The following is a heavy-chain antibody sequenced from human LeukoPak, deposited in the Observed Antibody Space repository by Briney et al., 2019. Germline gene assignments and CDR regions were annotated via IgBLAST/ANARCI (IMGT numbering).Heavy chain of an antibody. Sequence: PGGSLRLSCAASGFTFSSYGIHWVRQAPGKGLEWVTILWYDGNNKYYADSVKGRFTISRDTSKNTVYLQMNSLRAEDTAVYYCARVTSSSSWYRSDYYYGMDVWGQGTTVTVSS. CDR1: GFTFSSYG. CDR3: ARVTSSSSWYRSDYYYGMDV. D-gene: IGHD6-13*01. J-gene: IGHJ6*02. CDR2: LWYDGNNK. V-gene: IGHV3-33*01.